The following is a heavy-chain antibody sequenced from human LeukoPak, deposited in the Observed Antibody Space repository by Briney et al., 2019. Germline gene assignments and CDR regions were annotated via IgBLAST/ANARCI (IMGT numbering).Heavy chain of an antibody. CDR1: GGSISSYY. Sequence: SEILSLTCTVSGGSISSYYWSWIRQPPGKGLEWIGYIYYSGSTNYNPSLKSRVTISVDTSKNQFSLKLSSVTAADTAVYYCARTCPARGGAFDIWGQGTMVTVSS. CDR2: IYYSGST. J-gene: IGHJ3*02. CDR3: ARTCPARGGAFDI. D-gene: IGHD6-6*01. V-gene: IGHV4-59*01.